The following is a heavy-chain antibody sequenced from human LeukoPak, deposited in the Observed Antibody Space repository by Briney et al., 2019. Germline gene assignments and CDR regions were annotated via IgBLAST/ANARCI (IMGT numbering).Heavy chain of an antibody. V-gene: IGHV1-69*05. CDR2: IIPIFGTA. D-gene: IGHD3-22*01. J-gene: IGHJ1*01. CDR3: ASIYYYDSSAQYFQH. Sequence: SVKVSCKASGGTFSSYAISWVRQAPGQGLEWMGGIIPIFGTANYALKFQGRVTITTDESTSTAYMELSSLRSEDTAVYYCASIYYYDSSAQYFQHWGQGTLVTVSS. CDR1: GGTFSSYA.